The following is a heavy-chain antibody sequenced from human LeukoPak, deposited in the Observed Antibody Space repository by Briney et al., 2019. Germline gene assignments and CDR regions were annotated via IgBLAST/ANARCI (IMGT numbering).Heavy chain of an antibody. CDR1: GFTFSTYW. J-gene: IGHJ3*02. V-gene: IGHV3-74*01. Sequence: GGSLRLSCAASGFTFSTYWMHLVRQAPGKGLVWVSCINSDGSSTRYAASVKGRFTISRDNAKNTLYLQMNSLRAEDTAVYYCVRDISDAFDIWGQGTMVTVSS. CDR2: INSDGSST. CDR3: VRDISDAFDI.